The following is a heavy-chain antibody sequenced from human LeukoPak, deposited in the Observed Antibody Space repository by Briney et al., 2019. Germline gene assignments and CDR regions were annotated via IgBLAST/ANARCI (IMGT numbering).Heavy chain of an antibody. D-gene: IGHD5-18*01. CDR1: GFTFSSYG. CDR2: IRYDGSNK. CDR3: AKERDTAMVTIDS. V-gene: IGHV3-30*02. Sequence: PGGSLRLSCAASGFTFSSYGKHWVRQAPGKGLEWVAFIRYDGSNKYYADSVKGRFTISRDNSKNTLYLQMNSLRAEDTAVYYCAKERDTAMVTIDSWGQGTLVTVSS. J-gene: IGHJ4*02.